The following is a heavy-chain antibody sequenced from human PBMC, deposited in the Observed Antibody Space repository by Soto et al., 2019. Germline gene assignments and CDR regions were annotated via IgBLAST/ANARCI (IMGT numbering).Heavy chain of an antibody. CDR2: IYPSVSS. D-gene: IGHD1-1*01. CDR3: AREKVGTTCFDK. V-gene: IGHV4-38-2*02. J-gene: IGHJ4*02. Sequence: SETLSLTCSVSGFAISRGYYWSWVRQPPGKGLEWIGSIYPSVSSYHNPSLATRLRLSIDTSKNQFTLNLTSVTAADTALYFWAREKVGTTCFDKWGQAIQVTV. CDR1: GFAISRGYY.